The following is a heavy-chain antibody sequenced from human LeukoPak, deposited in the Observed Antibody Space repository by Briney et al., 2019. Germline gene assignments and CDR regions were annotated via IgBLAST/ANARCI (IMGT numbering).Heavy chain of an antibody. Sequence: ASVKVSCKASGYTFTDVYMHWVQQAPGKGLEWMGRIDPEDGETMYSETFQGRVTITADTSRDTAYMELRSTDTAVYYCEITSVTYSGYDLFDYWGQGTLVTVSS. CDR3: EITSVTYSGYDLFDY. CDR1: GYTFTDVY. D-gene: IGHD5-12*01. CDR2: IDPEDGET. V-gene: IGHV1-69-2*01. J-gene: IGHJ4*02.